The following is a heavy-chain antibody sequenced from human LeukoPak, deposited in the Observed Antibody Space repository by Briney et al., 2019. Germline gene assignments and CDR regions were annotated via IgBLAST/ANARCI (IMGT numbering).Heavy chain of an antibody. CDR3: ARGNGPYYFDY. Sequence: ASVKVSCKASGYTFTSYAMHWVRQAPGQRLEWMGWINAGNGNTKYSQKFQGRVTITADESTSTAYMELSSLRSEDTAVYYCARGNGPYYFDYWGQGTLVTVSS. CDR1: GYTFTSYA. D-gene: IGHD2-8*01. CDR2: INAGNGNT. V-gene: IGHV1-3*01. J-gene: IGHJ4*02.